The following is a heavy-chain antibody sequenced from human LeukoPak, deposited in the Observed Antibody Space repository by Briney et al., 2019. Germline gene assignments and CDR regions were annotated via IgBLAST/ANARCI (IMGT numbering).Heavy chain of an antibody. CDR1: GGTFSSYA. CDR3: ARLTPRHYDFWSGSFDY. V-gene: IGHV1-69*13. Sequence: SVKVSCKASGGTFSSYAISWVRQAPGQGLEWMGGIIPIFGTANYAQKFQGRVTITADESTSTAYMELSSLRSEDTAVYYCARLTPRHYDFWSGSFDYWGQGTLVTVSS. D-gene: IGHD3-3*01. J-gene: IGHJ4*02. CDR2: IIPIFGTA.